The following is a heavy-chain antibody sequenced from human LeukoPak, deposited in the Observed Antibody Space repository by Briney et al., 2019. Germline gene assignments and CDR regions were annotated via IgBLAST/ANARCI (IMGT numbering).Heavy chain of an antibody. V-gene: IGHV3-11*04. Sequence: GGSLRLSCAASGFSFSDYYMTWIRQPPGKGLEWVSYISISTKTIYYADSVKGRFTISRDNAKNSLYLQMNSLRAEDTAVYYCARDRGDGYNPIDYWGQGTLVTVSS. J-gene: IGHJ4*02. CDR1: GFSFSDYY. CDR2: ISISTKTI. CDR3: ARDRGDGYNPIDY. D-gene: IGHD5-24*01.